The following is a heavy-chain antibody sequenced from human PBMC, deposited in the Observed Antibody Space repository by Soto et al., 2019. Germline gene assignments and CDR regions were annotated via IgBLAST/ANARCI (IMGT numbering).Heavy chain of an antibody. CDR1: GYTFTGYY. J-gene: IGHJ5*02. V-gene: IGHV1-2*02. CDR3: ARDRVLDIVVVPAGRRNWFDP. Sequence: QVQLVQSGAEVKKPGASVKVSCKASGYTFTGYYMHWVRQAPGQGLEWMGWINPNSGGTNYAQKFQGRVTMTRDTSISTAYMELSRLRSDDTAVYYCARDRVLDIVVVPAGRRNWFDPWGQGTLVTVSS. D-gene: IGHD2-2*03. CDR2: INPNSGGT.